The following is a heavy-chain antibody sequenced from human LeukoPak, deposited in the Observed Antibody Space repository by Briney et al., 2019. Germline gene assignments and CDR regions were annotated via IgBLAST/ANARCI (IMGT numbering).Heavy chain of an antibody. Sequence: PGGCLRLSCTASGFTFGDYAMSWFRQAPGKGREWVGFIRSKAYGGITEYAASVKGRFTISRDDSKSIAYLQMNSLKTEDTAVYYCTRPFSGIAVAGTGFDYWGQGTLVTVSS. V-gene: IGHV3-49*03. CDR2: IRSKAYGGIT. J-gene: IGHJ4*02. CDR3: TRPFSGIAVAGTGFDY. CDR1: GFTFGDYA. D-gene: IGHD6-19*01.